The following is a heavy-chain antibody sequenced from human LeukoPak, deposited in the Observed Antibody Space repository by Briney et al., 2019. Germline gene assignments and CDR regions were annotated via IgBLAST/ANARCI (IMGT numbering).Heavy chain of an antibody. Sequence: KPSETLSLTCTVSGGSISSYYWSWIRQPAGKGLEWIGRIYTSGSTNYNPSLKSRVTMSVDTSKNQFSLKLSSVTAADTAVYYCARAGYYDSSGYYYPGRYYFDYWGLGTLVTVSS. CDR2: IYTSGST. V-gene: IGHV4-4*07. CDR3: ARAGYYDSSGYYYPGRYYFDY. J-gene: IGHJ4*02. D-gene: IGHD3-22*01. CDR1: GGSISSYY.